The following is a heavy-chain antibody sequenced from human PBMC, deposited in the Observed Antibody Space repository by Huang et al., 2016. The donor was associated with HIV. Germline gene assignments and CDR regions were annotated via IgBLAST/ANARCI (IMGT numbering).Heavy chain of an antibody. CDR3: ARDPRIQSWLNFFDY. Sequence: EVQLVESGGGLVQPGGSLRLSCAASGFSISSYWMHWVRQAPGKGLVWGSRINSDGSSKSYADSVKGRFTGDRDNAKNTLYLQTNGLRAEDTALYYCARDPRIQSWLNFFDYWGQGTLGSVSS. CDR1: GFSISSYW. D-gene: IGHD3-22*01. CDR2: INSDGSSK. J-gene: IGHJ4*02. V-gene: IGHV3-74*01.